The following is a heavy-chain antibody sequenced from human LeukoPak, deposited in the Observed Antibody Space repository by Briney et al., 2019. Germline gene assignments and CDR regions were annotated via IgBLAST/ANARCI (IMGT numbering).Heavy chain of an antibody. D-gene: IGHD3-3*01. CDR3: AKAGGISWRGYFDY. J-gene: IGHJ4*02. Sequence: GGSLRLSCAASGFTFDDYAMHWVRQAPGKGLEWVSGTSWNSASIGYGDSVKGRFTISRDNAKNSLYLQMNSLRAEDTAFYYCAKAGGISWRGYFDYWGQGTLVTVAS. CDR2: TSWNSASI. V-gene: IGHV3-9*01. CDR1: GFTFDDYA.